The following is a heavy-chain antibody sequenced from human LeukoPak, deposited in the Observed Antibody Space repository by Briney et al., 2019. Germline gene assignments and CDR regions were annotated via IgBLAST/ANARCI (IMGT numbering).Heavy chain of an antibody. J-gene: IGHJ3*02. CDR1: GFTFSRCW. CDR2: IHQDGSDK. Sequence: QSGGSLRLSCAASGFTFSRCWMSWVRQAPGKGLEWVANIHQDGSDKYYEDSVKGRFTISRDNAKNSLYLQMNSLRAEDTAVYHCAREGGKERYYDFWSGPTHDAFDIWGQGTMVTVSS. V-gene: IGHV3-7*01. D-gene: IGHD3-3*01. CDR3: AREGGKERYYDFWSGPTHDAFDI.